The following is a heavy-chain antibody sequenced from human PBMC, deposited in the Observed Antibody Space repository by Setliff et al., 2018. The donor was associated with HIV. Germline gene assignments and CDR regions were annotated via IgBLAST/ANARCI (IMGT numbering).Heavy chain of an antibody. D-gene: IGHD2-21*02. CDR2: IYYTGTT. Sequence: SETLSLTCNVSGGSIRSSSYYWGWIRQVPGKGLEWIGSIYYTGTTNYNPSLESRLTISIDTSQNHFSLKLTSVTAADTAVYYCARHYGAVKSVVTVVAKYFPHWGQGTLVTVSS. CDR1: GGSIRSSSYY. V-gene: IGHV4-39*01. CDR3: ARHYGAVKSVVTVVAKYFPH. J-gene: IGHJ1*01.